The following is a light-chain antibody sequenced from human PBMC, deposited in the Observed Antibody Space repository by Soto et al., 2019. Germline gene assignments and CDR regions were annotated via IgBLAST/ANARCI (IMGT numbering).Light chain of an antibody. CDR3: HQSHSIPWT. J-gene: IGKJ1*01. Sequence: DIQMTQSPSSLSASVGDRVTITCRASQTISSHLNWYQQKPGKSPKVLISVASSLQSGVPSRFSGSGSGTDFTLTISSLQPADFATYYCHQSHSIPWTFGQGTKVEIK. CDR2: VAS. V-gene: IGKV1-39*01. CDR1: QTISSH.